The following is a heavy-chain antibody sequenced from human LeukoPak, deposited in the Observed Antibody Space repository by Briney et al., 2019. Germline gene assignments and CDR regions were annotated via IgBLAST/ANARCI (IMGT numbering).Heavy chain of an antibody. CDR3: ARDLCSSNSCYGDY. J-gene: IGHJ4*02. CDR1: GYTFTGYY. CDR2: ISGYNGNT. Sequence: ASVKVSCKASGYTFTGYYMHWVRQAPGQGLEWMGWISGYNGNTNYAQKLQGRVTMTTDTSTNTAYMELRSLRSDDTAGYYCARDLCSSNSCYGDYWGQGTLVTVSS. V-gene: IGHV1-18*04. D-gene: IGHD2-2*01.